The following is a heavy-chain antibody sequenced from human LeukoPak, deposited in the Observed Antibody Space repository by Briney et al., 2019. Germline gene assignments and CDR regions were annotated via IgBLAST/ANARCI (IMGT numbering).Heavy chain of an antibody. D-gene: IGHD3-10*01. Sequence: GGSLRLSCAASGFTFSSYSMNWVRQAPGKGLEWVSSISSSSSYIYYADSVRGRFTISRDNAKNSLYLQMNSLRAEDTAVYYCASFVGGSGSRDYWGQGTLVTVSS. CDR2: ISSSSSYI. CDR3: ASFVGGSGSRDY. V-gene: IGHV3-21*01. J-gene: IGHJ4*02. CDR1: GFTFSSYS.